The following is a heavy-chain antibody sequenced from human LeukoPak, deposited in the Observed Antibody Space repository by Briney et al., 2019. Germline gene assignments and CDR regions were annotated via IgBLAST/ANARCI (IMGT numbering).Heavy chain of an antibody. Sequence: GGSLTLSCAASGFTFTRFGMLGVRGAPGRGGEWVTSIRHNGSDKYYTDSVKGRFTISRDNSKNTLFLQINSLRTEDTAVYYCAKDRSPEQWLVVNAFDIWGQGTMVTASS. D-gene: IGHD6-19*01. CDR3: AKDRSPEQWLVVNAFDI. V-gene: IGHV3-30*02. CDR1: GFTFTRFG. CDR2: IRHNGSDK. J-gene: IGHJ3*02.